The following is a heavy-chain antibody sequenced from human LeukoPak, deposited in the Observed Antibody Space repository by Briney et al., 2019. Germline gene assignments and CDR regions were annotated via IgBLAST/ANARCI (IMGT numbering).Heavy chain of an antibody. CDR2: VRYDSSNK. V-gene: IGHV3-30*02. D-gene: IGHD6-13*01. Sequence: GGSLRLSCAASGFTFSSSAMSWVRQAPGKGLEWVAFVRYDSSNKYYADSVKGRFTVSRDNSKNSLYLQMNSLRAEDTAVYYCARDLGYSSSWYLDYWGQGTLVTVSS. CDR1: GFTFSSSA. J-gene: IGHJ4*02. CDR3: ARDLGYSSSWYLDY.